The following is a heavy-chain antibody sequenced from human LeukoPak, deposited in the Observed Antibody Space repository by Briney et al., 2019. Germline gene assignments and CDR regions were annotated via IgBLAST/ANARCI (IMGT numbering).Heavy chain of an antibody. CDR2: IYYSGST. CDR1: GGSISSSSYY. CDR3: ARDGYCSSTSCSPYYYYYMDV. V-gene: IGHV4-39*02. Sequence: SETLSLTCTVSGGSISSSSYYWGWIRQPPGKGLEWIGSIYYSGSTSFSPSLKSRVTISVDTSKNQFSLKLSSVTAADTAVYYCARDGYCSSTSCSPYYYYYMDVWGKGTTVTVSS. J-gene: IGHJ6*03. D-gene: IGHD2-2*03.